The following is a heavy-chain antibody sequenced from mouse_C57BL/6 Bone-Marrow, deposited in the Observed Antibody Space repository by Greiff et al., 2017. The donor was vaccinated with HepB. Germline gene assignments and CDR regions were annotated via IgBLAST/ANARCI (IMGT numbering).Heavy chain of an antibody. D-gene: IGHD1-1*02. CDR1: GFSFNTYA. Sequence: EVKLMESGGGLVQPKGSLKLSCAASGFSFNTYAMNWVRQAPGKGLEWVARIRSKSNNYATYYADSVKDRFTISRDDSESMLYLQMNNLKTEDTAMYYCVRGLLWPYYFDYWGQGTTLTVSS. CDR2: IRSKSNNYAT. V-gene: IGHV10-1*01. J-gene: IGHJ2*01. CDR3: VRGLLWPYYFDY.